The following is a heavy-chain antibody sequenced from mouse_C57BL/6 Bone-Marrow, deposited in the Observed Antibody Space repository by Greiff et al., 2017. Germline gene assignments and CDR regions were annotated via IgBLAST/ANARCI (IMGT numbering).Heavy chain of an antibody. CDR3: AKIADYAIDY. Sequence: QVQLQQSGPGLVQPSQSLSITCTVSGFSLTSYGVHWVRQPPGKGLVWLGVRWSGGSTDYNAAFISRLSISKDNSKIQVFLKMNSLQADDTAIYYCAKIADYAIDYWCQGTSVTVSS. V-gene: IGHV2-4*01. J-gene: IGHJ4*01. CDR2: RWSGGST. CDR1: GFSLTSYG.